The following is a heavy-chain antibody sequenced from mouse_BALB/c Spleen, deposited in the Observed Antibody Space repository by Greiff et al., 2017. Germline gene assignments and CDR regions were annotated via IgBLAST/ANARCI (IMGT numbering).Heavy chain of an antibody. J-gene: IGHJ4*01. V-gene: IGHV5-17*02. CDR3: ARRDYYGSSPYYYAMDY. CDR1: GFTFSSFG. D-gene: IGHD1-1*01. CDR2: ISSGSSTI. Sequence: DVKLVESGGGLVQPGGSRKLSCAASGFTFSSFGMHWVRQAPEKGLEWVAYISSGSSTIYYADTVKGRFTISRDNPKNTLFLQMTSLRSEDTAMYYCARRDYYGSSPYYYAMDYWGQGTSVTVSS.